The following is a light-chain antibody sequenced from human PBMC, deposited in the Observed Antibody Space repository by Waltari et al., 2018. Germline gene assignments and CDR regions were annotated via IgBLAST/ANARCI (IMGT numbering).Light chain of an antibody. CDR3: QQYNNWPPRYT. J-gene: IGKJ2*01. Sequence: EIVMTQSPATLSVSPRERATLSCRASQSVSSNLAWYQQKPGQAPRLLIYGASTRATGIPARFSGSGSGTEFTLTISSLQSEDFAVYYCQQYNNWPPRYTFGQGTKLGIK. CDR2: GAS. V-gene: IGKV3-15*01. CDR1: QSVSSN.